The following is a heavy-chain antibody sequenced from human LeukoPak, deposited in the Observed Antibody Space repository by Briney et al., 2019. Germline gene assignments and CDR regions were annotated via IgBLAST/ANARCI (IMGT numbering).Heavy chain of an antibody. Sequence: ASVKVSCKASGYTFTGYYMHWVRQAPGQGLEWMGRINPNSGGTNYAQKFQGRVTVTRDTSISTAYMELSRLRSEDTAVYYCARETDRLGFDHWGQGTLVTVSS. D-gene: IGHD6-19*01. CDR2: INPNSGGT. CDR3: ARETDRLGFDH. J-gene: IGHJ4*02. V-gene: IGHV1-2*06. CDR1: GYTFTGYY.